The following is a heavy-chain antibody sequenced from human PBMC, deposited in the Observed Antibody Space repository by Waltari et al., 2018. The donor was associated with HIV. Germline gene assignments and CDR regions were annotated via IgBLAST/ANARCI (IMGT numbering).Heavy chain of an antibody. D-gene: IGHD5-12*01. J-gene: IGHJ5*02. V-gene: IGHV4-39*01. CDR1: AGPISSTSHN. CDR3: ARRYSGYEGRHPWFDP. Sequence: QLKLQESGPGLAKPSETLSLPCVFSAGPISSTSHNWAWLRQPPGKGLEWIGSVYYGGTTYYRPSLKSRVTISVDTSKNQFSLRLGSVTAADTAVYYCARRYSGYEGRHPWFDPWGQGTLVTVSS. CDR2: VYYGGTT.